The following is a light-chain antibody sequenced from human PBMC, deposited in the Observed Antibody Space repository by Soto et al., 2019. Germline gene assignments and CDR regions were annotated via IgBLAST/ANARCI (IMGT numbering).Light chain of an antibody. CDR2: DAS. CDR1: QSISTW. J-gene: IGKJ1*01. V-gene: IGKV1-5*01. Sequence: DIPMTQSPSSLSASLVERVGLXCRASQSISTWLAWYQQKPGKAPKLLISDASSLETGVPSRFSGSGSGTEFTLTINSLQPDDFATYYCQQYKSYWTFGQGTKVDIK. CDR3: QQYKSYWT.